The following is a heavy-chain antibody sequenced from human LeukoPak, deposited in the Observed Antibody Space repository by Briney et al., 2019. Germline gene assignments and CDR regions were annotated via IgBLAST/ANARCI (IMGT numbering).Heavy chain of an antibody. D-gene: IGHD3-10*01. CDR1: GYTFTSYD. V-gene: IGHV1-8*01. CDR3: ARAGPRMVRGVQDYDY. J-gene: IGHJ4*02. Sequence: ASVKVSCKASGYTFTSYDINWVRQATGQGLEWMGWMNPNSGNTGCAQKFQGRVTMTRNTSISTAYMELSSLRSEDTAVYYCARAGPRMVRGVQDYDYWGQGTLVTVSS. CDR2: MNPNSGNT.